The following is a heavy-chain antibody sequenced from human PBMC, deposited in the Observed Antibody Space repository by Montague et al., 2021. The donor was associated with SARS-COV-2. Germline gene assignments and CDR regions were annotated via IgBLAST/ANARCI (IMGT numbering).Heavy chain of an antibody. J-gene: IGHJ5*02. Sequence: SETLSLTCTDSGGSISSYYWSWIRQPPGKGLEWIGYIYYSGSTNXNPSLKSRVTISVDTSKNQFSLKLSSVTAADTAVYYCARDSGGSSPEDWLGFDPWGQGTLVTVSS. D-gene: IGHD2-15*01. CDR3: ARDSGGSSPEDWLGFDP. CDR1: GGSISSYY. CDR2: IYYSGST. V-gene: IGHV4-59*01.